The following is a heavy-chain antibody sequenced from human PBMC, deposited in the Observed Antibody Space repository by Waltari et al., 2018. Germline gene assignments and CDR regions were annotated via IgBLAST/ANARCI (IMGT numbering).Heavy chain of an antibody. CDR3: ARETSASDY. Sequence: QVQLLQSGAEVKPPGASVMVSCRASGYAFTSSDINWVRQAPGQGLEWMGWMNPNSGNTGYVQKFQCRVTMTRNTAISTAYMELSSLRPEDTAVYYCARETSASDYWGQGTLVTVSS. CDR2: MNPNSGNT. CDR1: GYAFTSSD. V-gene: IGHV1-8*01. J-gene: IGHJ4*02.